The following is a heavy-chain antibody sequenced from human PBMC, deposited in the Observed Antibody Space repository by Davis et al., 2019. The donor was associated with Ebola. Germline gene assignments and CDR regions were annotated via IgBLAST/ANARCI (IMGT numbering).Heavy chain of an antibody. CDR2: INAGNGNT. CDR3: ARELNHYYDSSGYYEDY. J-gene: IGHJ4*02. Sequence: ASVKVSCRASGYTFTSYAMHWVRQAPGQRLEWMGWINAGNGNTKYSQKFQGRVTMTRDTSTSTVYTELSSLRSEDTAVYYCARELNHYYDSSGYYEDYWGQGTLVTVSS. V-gene: IGHV1-3*01. D-gene: IGHD3-22*01. CDR1: GYTFTSYA.